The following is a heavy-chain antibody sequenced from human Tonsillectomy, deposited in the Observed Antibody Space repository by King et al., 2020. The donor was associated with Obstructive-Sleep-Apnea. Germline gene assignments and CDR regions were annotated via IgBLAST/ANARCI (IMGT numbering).Heavy chain of an antibody. V-gene: IGHV4-59*08. J-gene: IGHJ4*02. Sequence: VQLQESGPGLVKPSETLSLTGTVSGGSISSYSWSWIRQPPGKGLEWIGYIDYSGSTNYNPSLKSRVSFSVDTSKNQFSLKLSSVTAADTAVYYCARISTRKSGFPLDYWGQGTLVTVSS. CDR1: GGSISSYS. CDR2: IDYSGST. CDR3: ARISTRKSGFPLDY. D-gene: IGHD3-22*01.